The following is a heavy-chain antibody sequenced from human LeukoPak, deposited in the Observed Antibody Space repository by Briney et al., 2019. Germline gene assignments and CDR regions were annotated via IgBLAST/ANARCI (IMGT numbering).Heavy chain of an antibody. V-gene: IGHV3-7*01. Sequence: GGSLRLSCAASGFTFSSYAMSWVRQAPGKGLEWVANINEDGSEQYYVDSLKGRFTITRDNAKNSLFLQMSSLRAEDTAVYYCARGSMIMMLVVNDFWGQGTLVTVSS. CDR2: INEDGSEQ. J-gene: IGHJ4*02. CDR1: GFTFSSYA. CDR3: ARGSMIMMLVVNDF. D-gene: IGHD3-22*01.